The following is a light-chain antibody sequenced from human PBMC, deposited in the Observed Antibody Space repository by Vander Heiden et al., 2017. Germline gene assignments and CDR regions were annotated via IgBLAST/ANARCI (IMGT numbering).Light chain of an antibody. CDR1: SGFNDGMYM. V-gene: IGLV5-45*02. CDR3: MIWHSSAWV. Sequence: QAVLTQPSSLSASPGASASPTCTLRSGFNDGMYMIYWFQQRPGSPPQYLLKFKSDSDKQHGSGVPSRFSGSKDGSANAGILLISGLQSEDEADYYCMIWHSSAWVFGGGTKLTVL. CDR2: FKSDSDK. J-gene: IGLJ3*02.